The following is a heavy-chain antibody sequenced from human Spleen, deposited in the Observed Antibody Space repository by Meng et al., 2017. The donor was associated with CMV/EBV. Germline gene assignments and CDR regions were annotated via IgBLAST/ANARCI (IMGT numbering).Heavy chain of an antibody. Sequence: SFSNVAVGVGWIRQPPGKALEWLAIIYSDGKKHYSPSLRTRLTVTKDTSTNQVILPLPNLSPPTPATSSFPLPTHVLRGSAFFFSFASWGQGTLVTVSS. J-gene: IGHJ4*02. CDR2: IYSDGKK. CDR1: SFSNVAVG. V-gene: IGHV2-5*02. CDR3: PLPTHVLRGSAFFFSFAS. D-gene: IGHD2/OR15-2a*01.